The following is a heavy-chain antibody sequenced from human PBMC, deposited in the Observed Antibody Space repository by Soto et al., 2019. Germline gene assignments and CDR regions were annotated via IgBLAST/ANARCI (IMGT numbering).Heavy chain of an antibody. Sequence: QVQLQQWGAGLLKPSETLSLTCAVYGGSFSGYYWSWIRQPPGKGLEWIGEINHSGSTNYNPSLKSRVTISVDTSKNQFSLKLSSVTAADTAVYYCASAGNGDDTGFDYWGQGTLVTVSS. D-gene: IGHD4-17*01. CDR1: GGSFSGYY. CDR2: INHSGST. CDR3: ASAGNGDDTGFDY. J-gene: IGHJ4*02. V-gene: IGHV4-34*01.